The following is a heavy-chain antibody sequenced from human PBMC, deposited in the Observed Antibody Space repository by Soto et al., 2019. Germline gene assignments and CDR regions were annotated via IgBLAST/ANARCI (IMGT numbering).Heavy chain of an antibody. V-gene: IGHV1-46*01. Sequence: QVQLVQSEAELRKPGTSVKVSCKTSGYPFTSYYMNWVRQAPGQGLEWMGVINPTDGTTTFAQKFHGRLTMTRDTSTSTVYMGLSILRFAGTAVYYCASCGSGGGYCDNWGQGKLVAVSS. J-gene: IGHJ4*02. CDR2: INPTDGTT. CDR1: GYPFTSYY. D-gene: IGHD2-8*02. CDR3: ASCGSGGGYCDN.